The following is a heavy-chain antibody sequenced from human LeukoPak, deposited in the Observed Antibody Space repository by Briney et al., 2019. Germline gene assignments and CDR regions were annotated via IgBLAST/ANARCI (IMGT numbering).Heavy chain of an antibody. CDR3: ARMAVAGSAY. Sequence: PGRSLRLSCAASGFTFSSYAMHWVRQAPGKGLEWVAVISYDGSNKYYADSVKGRFTISRDNSKNTLYLQMNSLRAEDTAVYYCARMAVAGSAYWGQGTLVTVSS. D-gene: IGHD6-19*01. V-gene: IGHV3-30-3*01. J-gene: IGHJ4*02. CDR1: GFTFSSYA. CDR2: ISYDGSNK.